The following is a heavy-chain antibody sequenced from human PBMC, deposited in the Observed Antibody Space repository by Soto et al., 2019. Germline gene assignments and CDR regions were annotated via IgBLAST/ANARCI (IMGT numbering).Heavy chain of an antibody. J-gene: IGHJ6*02. CDR3: ARYCSSTSCSAVGYYYGMDV. V-gene: IGHV1-18*01. CDR2: ISAYNGNT. CDR1: GYTFTSYG. D-gene: IGHD2-2*01. Sequence: ASVKVSCKASGYTFTSYGISWVRQAPGQGLEWMGWISAYNGNTNYAQELQGRVTMTTDTSTSTAYMELRSLRSDDTAVYYCARYCSSTSCSAVGYYYGMDVWGQGTTVTVSS.